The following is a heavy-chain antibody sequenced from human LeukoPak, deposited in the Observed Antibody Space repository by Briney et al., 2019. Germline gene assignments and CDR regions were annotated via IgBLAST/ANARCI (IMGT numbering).Heavy chain of an antibody. D-gene: IGHD6-19*01. Sequence: GGSLRLSCAASGFTFSNSAMSWLRQAPGEGLEWVSTISGSGITTYYADSGRGRFTIDRDNSKNSLYMHRHSVEAKDTSVYYSAKGIYSSGWSYFDYWGHGTLVTVSS. CDR3: AKGIYSSGWSYFDY. CDR2: ISGSGITT. CDR1: GFTFSNSA. J-gene: IGHJ4*01. V-gene: IGHV3-23*01.